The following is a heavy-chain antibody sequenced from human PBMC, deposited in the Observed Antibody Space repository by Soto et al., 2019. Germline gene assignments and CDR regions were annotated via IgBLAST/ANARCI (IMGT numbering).Heavy chain of an antibody. CDR3: ARAYSGRLPRRADYYYAMDV. CDR2: LGSADDP. Sequence: GGSLRLSCAASGFTLSAYDMHWVRQAEGKGLEWVSTLGSADDPYYLVSVKGRFTISRENAKNSLYLQMNNLRAGDTAVYYCARAYSGRLPRRADYYYAMDVWGQGTTVTVSS. D-gene: IGHD2-15*01. CDR1: GFTLSAYD. V-gene: IGHV3-13*05. J-gene: IGHJ6*02.